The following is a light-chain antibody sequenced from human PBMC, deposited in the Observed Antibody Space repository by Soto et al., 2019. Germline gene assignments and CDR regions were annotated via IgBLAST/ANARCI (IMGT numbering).Light chain of an antibody. CDR1: SSNIGAGYA. V-gene: IGLV1-40*01. CDR3: QSYDSSLSGPL. J-gene: IGLJ2*01. CDR2: GNN. Sequence: QSVLTQPPSVSGAPGQRVTISCAGSSSNIGAGYAVHWYQQLPGTAPKLLIFGNNNRPSGVPDRFSGSRSDSSASLAITGLQADDEADYYCQSYDSSLSGPLFGGGTKVTVL.